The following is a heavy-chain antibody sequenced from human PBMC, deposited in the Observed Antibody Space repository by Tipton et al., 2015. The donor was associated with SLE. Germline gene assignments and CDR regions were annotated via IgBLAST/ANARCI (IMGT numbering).Heavy chain of an antibody. CDR1: GGSISSGSYY. D-gene: IGHD6-13*01. CDR2: IYTRGST. J-gene: IGHJ6*02. Sequence: TLSLTCTVSGGSISSGSYYWSWIRQSAGEGLEWIGRIYTRGSTNYNPSLKSRVTISVDTSKNQFSLKLSSVTAADTAVYYCARHNGYSSSWYYYYGMDVWGQGTTVTVSS. CDR3: ARHNGYSSSWYYYYGMDV. V-gene: IGHV4-61*02.